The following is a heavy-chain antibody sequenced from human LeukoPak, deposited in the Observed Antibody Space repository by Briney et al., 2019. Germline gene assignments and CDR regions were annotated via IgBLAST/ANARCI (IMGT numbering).Heavy chain of an antibody. V-gene: IGHV4-39*07. D-gene: IGHD3-9*01. J-gene: IGHJ4*02. CDR1: GGSISSDSFY. Sequence: PSETLSLTCSVSGGSISSDSFYWGWIRQPPGKGLEWIGSMYYSGSTYYNPSLRSRVTISVDTSKNQFSLKLSSVTAADTAVYYCARTTGYFDYWGQGTLVTVSS. CDR2: MYYSGST. CDR3: ARTTGYFDY.